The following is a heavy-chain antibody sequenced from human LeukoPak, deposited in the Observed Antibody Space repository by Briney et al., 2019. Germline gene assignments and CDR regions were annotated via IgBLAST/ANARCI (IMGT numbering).Heavy chain of an antibody. CDR3: ARESGSYWDWFDP. D-gene: IGHD1-26*01. CDR2: IKQDGSEK. CDR1: GFTFSSYW. Sequence: GGSLRLSCAASGFTFSSYWMSWVRQAPGKGLEWVANIKQDGSEKYYVDSVKGRFTISRDNAKNSLYLQMNSLRAEDTAVYYCARESGSYWDWFDPWGQGTLVTVSS. J-gene: IGHJ5*02. V-gene: IGHV3-7*01.